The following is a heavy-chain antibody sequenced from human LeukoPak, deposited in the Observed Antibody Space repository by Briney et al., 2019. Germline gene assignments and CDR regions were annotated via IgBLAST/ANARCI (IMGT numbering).Heavy chain of an antibody. D-gene: IGHD7-27*01. CDR1: GYTFSDYY. CDR3: ARGPNTGAFDY. Sequence: RASVKVSCKASGYTFSDYYMHWWRQAPGQRLEWLGWINPKSGDTNFAQNFQGRVTMTRDTSISTAYMELSSLTSDDRAVYYCARGPNTGAFDYWGQGTLVTVSS. J-gene: IGHJ4*02. CDR2: INPKSGDT. V-gene: IGHV1-2*02.